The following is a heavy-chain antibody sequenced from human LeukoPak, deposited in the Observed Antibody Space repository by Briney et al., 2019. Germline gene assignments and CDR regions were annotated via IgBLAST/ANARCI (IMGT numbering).Heavy chain of an antibody. J-gene: IGHJ4*02. V-gene: IGHV3-53*01. CDR2: IYTGGTT. D-gene: IGHD4-11*01. CDR3: ARLPKTTYFDY. CDR1: GFTVNSNY. Sequence: GGSLRLSCAASGFTVNSNYMSWVRQAPGKGLEWVSVIYTGGTTDYADSVKGRFTISRDNPKNTLFLQMNSLRAEDTAVYYCARLPKTTYFDYWGQGTLVTVSS.